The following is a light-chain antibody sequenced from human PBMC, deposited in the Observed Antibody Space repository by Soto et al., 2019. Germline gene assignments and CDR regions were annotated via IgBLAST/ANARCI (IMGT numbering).Light chain of an antibody. CDR3: QQRRDWPIT. V-gene: IGKV3-11*01. Sequence: EIVLTQSPDTLSLSPGDGATLSCRTRYSINTYLSWYQQKPGQVPRLLMFDASNRATGIPARFSGSGSGTDFTLTISILEPEDFAVYYCQQRRDWPITFGGGTKVEIK. CDR2: DAS. J-gene: IGKJ4*01. CDR1: YSINTY.